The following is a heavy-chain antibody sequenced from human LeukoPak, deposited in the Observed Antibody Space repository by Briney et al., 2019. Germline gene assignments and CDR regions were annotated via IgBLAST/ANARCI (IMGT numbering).Heavy chain of an antibody. CDR2: LYTGGTT. V-gene: IGHV3-53*01. CDR3: AKGGIIRDAFDI. Sequence: GSLRLSCVASGFTVSSYYMSWVRQAPGKGLEWVSLLYTGGTTYYAHSVEGRFTISRDDSKNTLYLQMNTQRAEDTAVYYCAKGGIIRDAFDIWGQGTMVTVSS. D-gene: IGHD2-15*01. J-gene: IGHJ3*02. CDR1: GFTVSSYY.